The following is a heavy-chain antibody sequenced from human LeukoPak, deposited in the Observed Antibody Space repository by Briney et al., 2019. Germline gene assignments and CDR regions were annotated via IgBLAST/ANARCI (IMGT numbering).Heavy chain of an antibody. CDR1: GGSFSGYY. Sequence: SETLSLTCAVYGGSFSGYYWRWIRQPPGKGLEWIGEINHSGSTNYNPSLKSRVTISVDTSKNQFSLKLSSVTAADTAVYYCARGAKLHLNSSSRTGYFDYWGQGTLVTVSS. J-gene: IGHJ4*02. D-gene: IGHD6-13*01. CDR3: ARGAKLHLNSSSRTGYFDY. CDR2: INHSGST. V-gene: IGHV4-34*01.